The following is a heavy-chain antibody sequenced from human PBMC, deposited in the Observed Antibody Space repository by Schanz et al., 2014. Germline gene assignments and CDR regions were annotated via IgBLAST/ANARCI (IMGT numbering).Heavy chain of an antibody. CDR1: GFTVSSNY. CDR3: AKHVRSLTGNDY. V-gene: IGHV3-23*01. J-gene: IGHJ4*02. CDR2: IGGSGDST. Sequence: EVQLLESGGGLVQPGGSLRLSCAASGFTVSSNYMSWVRQAPGKGLEWVSGIGGSGDSTHYADSVKGRFIISRDNSKNTLYLQVNSLRAEDTAVYYCAKHVRSLTGNDYWGQGTLVTVSS. D-gene: IGHD3-9*01.